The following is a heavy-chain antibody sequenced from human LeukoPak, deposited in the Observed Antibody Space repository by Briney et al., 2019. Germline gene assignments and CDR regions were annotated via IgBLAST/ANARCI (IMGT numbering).Heavy chain of an antibody. J-gene: IGHJ4*02. CDR2: INTNTGNP. D-gene: IGHD2-21*02. V-gene: IGHV7-4-1*02. CDR1: GYTFTSYA. Sequence: ASVKVSCKASGYTFTSYAMNWVRQAPGQGVEWMGWINTNTGNPTYPQGFPGRFVFSLGTSVSTAYLQISSLKAEDTAVYYCARVVGCGGDCYSGISDYWGQGTLVSVSS. CDR3: ARVVGCGGDCYSGISDY.